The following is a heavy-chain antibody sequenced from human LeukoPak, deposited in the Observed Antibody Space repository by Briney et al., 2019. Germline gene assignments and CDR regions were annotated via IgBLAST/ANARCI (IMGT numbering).Heavy chain of an antibody. CDR1: DDAITSDYY. CDR3: AVKHFWSDNSSYYFDS. CDR2: LYHSGTT. V-gene: IGHV4-38-2*02. D-gene: IGHD3-3*02. J-gene: IGHJ4*02. Sequence: SETLSLTCTVSDDAITSDYYWGWFRQPPRKGLEWIASLYHSGTTYYNPSLKSRVTTSVGTSKNQFSLKLTSVTAADTAVYYCAVKHFWSDNSSYYFDSWGQGTLVSVSS.